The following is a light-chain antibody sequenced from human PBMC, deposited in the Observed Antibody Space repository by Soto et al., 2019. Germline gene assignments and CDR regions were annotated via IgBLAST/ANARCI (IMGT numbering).Light chain of an antibody. CDR2: EGS. J-gene: IGLJ2*01. CDR1: SSDVGSYNL. Sequence: QSALTQPASVSGSPGQSITISCAGTSSDVGSYNLVSWYQQHPGKAPKLMIYEGSERPSGVSKRFSGSKSGNTASLTISGLQPGDEADYYCCSYASSNTLVFGGGTKLTVL. CDR3: CSYASSNTLV. V-gene: IGLV2-23*01.